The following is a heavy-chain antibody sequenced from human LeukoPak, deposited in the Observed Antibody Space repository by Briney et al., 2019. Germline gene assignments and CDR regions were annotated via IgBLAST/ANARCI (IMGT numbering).Heavy chain of an antibody. CDR2: IKSDGSST. CDR3: ARGSSGFVNGLDI. Sequence: GGSLRLSCAASGFTFSSYWMHWVRQAPGKELVWVSRIKSDGSSTSYADSVKGRFTISRDNAKNTLYLQMNSLRAEDTAVYFCARGSSGFVNGLDIWGQGTMVTVSP. D-gene: IGHD3-22*01. CDR1: GFTFSSYW. J-gene: IGHJ3*02. V-gene: IGHV3-74*01.